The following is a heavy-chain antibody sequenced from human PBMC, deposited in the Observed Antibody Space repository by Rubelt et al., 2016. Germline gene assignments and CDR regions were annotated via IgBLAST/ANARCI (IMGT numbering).Heavy chain of an antibody. Sequence: QVQLQESGPGLVKPSETLSLTCAVYGGSFSGYYWNWIRQPPGKGLEWIGEINHSGSTNYNPSLKSRVTISVDTSKNQFSLKLGSVTAADPAVYYCARGGKQQLGPYYYVMDVWGQGTTVTVSS. CDR3: ARGGKQQLGPYYYVMDV. D-gene: IGHD6-13*01. CDR1: GGSFSGYY. CDR2: INHSGST. J-gene: IGHJ6*02. V-gene: IGHV4-34*01.